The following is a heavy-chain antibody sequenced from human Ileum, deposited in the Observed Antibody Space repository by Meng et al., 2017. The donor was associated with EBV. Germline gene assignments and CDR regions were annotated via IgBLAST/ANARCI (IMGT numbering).Heavy chain of an antibody. J-gene: IGHJ4*02. D-gene: IGHD1-26*01. V-gene: IGHV4-39*07. CDR1: GGSLSSRKYY. CDR3: ASRELAPFDY. Sequence: QLQLQESGPVLGRPSDTLSLTCSVSGGSLSSRKYYWGWIRQPPGKALEWIASIYYSGTTYYNPSLQSRVSISVDKSKNQVSLNMTSMTAADTAVYYCASRELAPFDYWGQGTLVTVSS. CDR2: IYYSGTT.